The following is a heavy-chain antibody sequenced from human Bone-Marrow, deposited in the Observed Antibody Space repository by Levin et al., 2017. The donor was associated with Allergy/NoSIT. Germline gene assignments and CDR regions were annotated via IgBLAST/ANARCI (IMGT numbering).Heavy chain of an antibody. J-gene: IGHJ6*03. CDR1: GYSFTSYW. CDR2: IYPGNSDT. V-gene: IGHV5-51*01. CDR3: ARRPSAHYVDV. Sequence: GGSLRLSCEGSGYSFTSYWIGWVRQMPGKGLEWMGIIYPGNSDTRYNPSFQGQVTISADKSISTAYLQWRSLKASDTATYYCARRPSAHYVDVWGKGTTVTVSS.